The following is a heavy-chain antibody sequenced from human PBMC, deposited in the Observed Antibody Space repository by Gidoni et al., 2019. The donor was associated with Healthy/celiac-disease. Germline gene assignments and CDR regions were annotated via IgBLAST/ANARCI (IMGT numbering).Heavy chain of an antibody. CDR3: ARPYSSSSVLWFDP. V-gene: IGHV4-39*01. J-gene: IGHJ5*02. CDR2: IYYSGRP. Sequence: QLPLQESGPGLVKPSETLSLTSTVSGGSIRSSSYYWGWLRQPPGKGLEWIGSIYYSGRPYYNPSLKSRVTISVDTSKNQFSLKRSSVTAADTAVYYCARPYSSSSVLWFDPWGQGTLVTVSS. CDR1: GGSIRSSSYY. D-gene: IGHD6-13*01.